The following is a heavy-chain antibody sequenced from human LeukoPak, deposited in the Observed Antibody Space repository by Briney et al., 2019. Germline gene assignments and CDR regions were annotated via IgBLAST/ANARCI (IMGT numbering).Heavy chain of an antibody. D-gene: IGHD2-8*02. V-gene: IGHV3-7*01. CDR1: GFTFSRYW. CDR3: ARDAGGGFDY. CDR2: IQENGRGK. Sequence: PGGSLRLSCVASGFTFSRYWMVWVRQAPGKGLEWVAGIQENGRGKYYLDSVKGRFSISKDNAKSSVSLQMNSLGVGDMAVYYCARDAGGGFDYWGQGTRVTVSS. J-gene: IGHJ4*02.